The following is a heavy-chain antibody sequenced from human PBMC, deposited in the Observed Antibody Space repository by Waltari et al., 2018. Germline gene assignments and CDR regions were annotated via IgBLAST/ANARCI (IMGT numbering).Heavy chain of an antibody. CDR1: GYTFTGYY. V-gene: IGHV1-2*06. CDR2: INPNSGGT. J-gene: IGHJ5*02. Sequence: QVQLVQSGAEVKKPGASVKVSCKASGYTFTGYYMHWVRQAPGQGLEWMGRINPNSGGTNYAQKFQGRVTMSVDTSKNQFSLKLSSVTAADTAVYYCASTNVLLWFGETYNWFDPWGQGTLVTVSS. D-gene: IGHD3-10*01. CDR3: ASTNVLLWFGETYNWFDP.